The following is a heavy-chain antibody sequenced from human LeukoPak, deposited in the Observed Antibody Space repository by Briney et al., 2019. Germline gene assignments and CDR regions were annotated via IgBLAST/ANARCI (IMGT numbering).Heavy chain of an antibody. CDR3: ARRARGNGYYSAFDY. J-gene: IGHJ4*02. CDR2: IYYSGST. D-gene: IGHD3-22*01. V-gene: IGHV4-39*01. CDR1: GGSISSGTYF. Sequence: SETLSLTCTVSGGSISSGTYFWGWRRQPPGMGLEWIGTIYYSGSTYYNPSLTSRVTISVDTSKNHFSLKLSSVTAADTAVYYCARRARGNGYYSAFDYWGLGTLVTVSS.